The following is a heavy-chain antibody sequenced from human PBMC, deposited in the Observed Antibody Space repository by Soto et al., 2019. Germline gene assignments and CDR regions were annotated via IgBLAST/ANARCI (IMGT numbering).Heavy chain of an antibody. Sequence: ASVKVSCKASGYTFTSYGISWVRQAPGQGLEWMGWISAYNGNTNYAQKLQGIVTMTTDTSTSTAYMELRSLRSDDTAVYYCARARITMVRGKESPYGMDVWGQGTTVTVSS. V-gene: IGHV1-18*04. CDR2: ISAYNGNT. CDR1: GYTFTSYG. CDR3: ARARITMVRGKESPYGMDV. D-gene: IGHD3-10*01. J-gene: IGHJ6*02.